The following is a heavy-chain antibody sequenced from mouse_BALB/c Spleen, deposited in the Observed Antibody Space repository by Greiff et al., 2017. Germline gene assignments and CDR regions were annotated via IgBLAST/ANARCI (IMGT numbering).Heavy chain of an antibody. CDR1: GYAFSSYW. V-gene: IGHV1-80*01. CDR3: AREETTATDY. D-gene: IGHD1-2*01. CDR2: IYPGDGDT. J-gene: IGHJ2*01. Sequence: QVQLQQSGAELVRPGSSVKISCKASGYAFSSYWMNWVKQRPGQGLEWIGQIYPGDGDTNYNGKFKGKATLTADKSSSTAYMQLSSLTSEDSAVYFCAREETTATDYGGQGTTLTVSS.